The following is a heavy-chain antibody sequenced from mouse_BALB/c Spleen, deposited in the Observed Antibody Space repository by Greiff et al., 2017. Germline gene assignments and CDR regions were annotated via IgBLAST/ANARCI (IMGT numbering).Heavy chain of an antibody. J-gene: IGHJ2*01. CDR3: ARILGLYFDY. Sequence: EVMLVESGAELVKPGASVKLSCTASGFNIKDTYMHWVKQRPEQGLEWIGRIDPANGNTKYDPKFQGKATITADTSSNTAYLQLSSLTSEDTAVYYCARILGLYFDYWGQGTTLTVSS. CDR1: GFNIKDTY. CDR2: IDPANGNT. V-gene: IGHV14-3*02. D-gene: IGHD3-3*01.